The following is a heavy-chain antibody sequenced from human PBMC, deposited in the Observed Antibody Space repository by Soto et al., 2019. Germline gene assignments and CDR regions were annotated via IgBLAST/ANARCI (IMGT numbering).Heavy chain of an antibody. CDR3: AREGRGYSYGRGGWFDP. CDR1: GFTFSSYS. Sequence: GGSLRLSCAASGFTFSSYSMNWVRQAPGKGLEWVSSISSSSSYIYYADSVKGRFTISRDNAKNSLYLQMNSLRAEDTAVYYCAREGRGYSYGRGGWFDPWGQGTLVTVSS. J-gene: IGHJ5*02. D-gene: IGHD5-18*01. CDR2: ISSSSSYI. V-gene: IGHV3-21*01.